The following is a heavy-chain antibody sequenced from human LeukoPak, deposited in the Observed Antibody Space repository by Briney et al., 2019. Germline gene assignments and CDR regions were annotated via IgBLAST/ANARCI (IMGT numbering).Heavy chain of an antibody. CDR2: IYHSGTT. Sequence: SETLSLTCAVSGYSTTSSSWWGWIRQPPGKGLEWIGYIYHSGTTYYNPSLQSRVTMSVDTSKNQFSLKLNSVTATDTAVYYCARHYGPWGQGTLVTVSS. J-gene: IGHJ4*02. CDR1: GYSTTSSSW. CDR3: ARHYGP. D-gene: IGHD3-16*01. V-gene: IGHV4-28*01.